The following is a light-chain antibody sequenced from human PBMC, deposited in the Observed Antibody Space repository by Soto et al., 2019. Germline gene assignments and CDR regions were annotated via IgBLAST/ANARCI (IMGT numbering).Light chain of an antibody. V-gene: IGKV3-11*01. Sequence: EIVLTQSPATLSLSPGERATLSCRASQSVSSYLAWYQQKPGQAPRLLIYDASNRATGIPARFSGSGSGTDLTLTISSLGPEDFSVYYCQQRSNWPLGGNTFGPGTKVDIK. J-gene: IGKJ3*01. CDR2: DAS. CDR1: QSVSSY. CDR3: QQRSNWPLGGNT.